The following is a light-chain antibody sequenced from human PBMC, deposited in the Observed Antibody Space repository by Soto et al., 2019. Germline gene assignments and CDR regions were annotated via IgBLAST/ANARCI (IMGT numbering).Light chain of an antibody. J-gene: IGKJ1*01. V-gene: IGKV1-6*01. CDR3: LQLDNYPRT. Sequence: IQMTQSPSSLSASVGDRVTITCRAGQAIRSDLAWYQQKPGMAPKFLIFAASNLQRGVPARFRGSGSGTDFTLTISSLQPEDFATYYCLQLDNYPRTFGQGTKVDIK. CDR2: AAS. CDR1: QAIRSD.